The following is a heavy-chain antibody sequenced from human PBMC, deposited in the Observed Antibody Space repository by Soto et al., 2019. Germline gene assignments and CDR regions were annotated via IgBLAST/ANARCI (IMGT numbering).Heavy chain of an antibody. J-gene: IGHJ3*02. CDR1: GFICSSYD. Sequence: PGGSLRLSCAVSGFICSSYDMSWVRQAPGKGLEWVSTILVGGSTHYEDSVKGRFTISRDTSKNTVYLQTNSLTAGDTAVYYCAKATATGGGAFEIYGQGTMVTVSS. CDR3: AKATATGGGAFEI. V-gene: IGHV3-23*01. D-gene: IGHD2-8*02. CDR2: ILVGGST.